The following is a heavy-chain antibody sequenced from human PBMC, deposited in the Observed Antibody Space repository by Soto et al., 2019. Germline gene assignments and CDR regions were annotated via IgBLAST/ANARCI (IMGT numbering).Heavy chain of an antibody. CDR1: GFTFSNAW. D-gene: IGHD4-17*01. CDR2: IKSKTDGGTT. V-gene: IGHV3-15*01. CDR3: TLVTTVTNDDFDY. J-gene: IGHJ4*02. Sequence: EVQLVESGGGLVKPGGSLRLSCAASGFTFSNAWMSWVRQAPGKGMEWVGRIKSKTDGGTTDYAAPVKGRFTISRDDSKNTLELQMNSLKTEDTAVYYCTLVTTVTNDDFDYWGQGTLVTVSS.